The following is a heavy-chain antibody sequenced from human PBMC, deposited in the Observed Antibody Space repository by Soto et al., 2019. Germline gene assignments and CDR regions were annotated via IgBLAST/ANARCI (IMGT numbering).Heavy chain of an antibody. CDR3: ARVPRGPTGY. Sequence: ASVKVSCKASGYSFTSYDSNWVRQATGQGLEWMGYMNPNTGYTGYAQKFQGRVTMTTNTSISTAYMELSSLRSEDTAVYYCARVPRGPTGYWGQGTLVTVS. CDR1: GYSFTSYD. D-gene: IGHD1-1*01. V-gene: IGHV1-8*01. J-gene: IGHJ4*02. CDR2: MNPNTGYT.